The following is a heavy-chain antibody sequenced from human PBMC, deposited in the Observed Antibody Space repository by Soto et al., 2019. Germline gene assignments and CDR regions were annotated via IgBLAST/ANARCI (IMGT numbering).Heavy chain of an antibody. Sequence: QVQLQESGPGLVKPSQTLSLTCTVSGGSISSGDYYWSWIRQPPGKGLEWIGYIYYSGSTYYNPSLKSRVTISVDTSKNQFSLKLRSVTAADTAVYYCARDGDYGGNSEDAFDIWGQGTMVTVSS. CDR3: ARDGDYGGNSEDAFDI. CDR2: IYYSGST. V-gene: IGHV4-30-4*01. D-gene: IGHD4-17*01. J-gene: IGHJ3*02. CDR1: GGSISSGDYY.